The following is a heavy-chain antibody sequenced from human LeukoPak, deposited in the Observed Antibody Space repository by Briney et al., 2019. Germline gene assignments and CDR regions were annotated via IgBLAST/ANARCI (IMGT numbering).Heavy chain of an antibody. CDR2: TRNKANSYTT. CDR1: GFTFSDHY. Sequence: PGGSLRLSCAASGFTFSDHYMDWVRQAPGKGLEWVGRTRNKANSYTTEYAASVKGRFTISRDDSKNSLYLQMNSLKTEDTAVYYCAREFINRYYYFDYWGQGTLVTVSS. J-gene: IGHJ4*02. D-gene: IGHD3-10*01. CDR3: AREFINRYYYFDY. V-gene: IGHV3-72*01.